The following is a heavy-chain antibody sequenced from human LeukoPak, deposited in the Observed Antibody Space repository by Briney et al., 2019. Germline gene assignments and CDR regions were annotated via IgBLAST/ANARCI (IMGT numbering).Heavy chain of an antibody. D-gene: IGHD3-3*01. J-gene: IGHJ3*02. CDR3: TTSGEDYTIFGVVIIGSDAFDI. CDR2: ISYDGSNK. CDR1: GFTFSNYW. V-gene: IGHV3-30*03. Sequence: GGSLRLSCAASGFTFSNYWMHWIRQAPGKGLEWVAVISYDGSNKYYADSVKGRFTISRDNSKNTLYLQMNSLKTEDTAVYYCTTSGEDYTIFGVVIIGSDAFDIWGQGTMVTVSS.